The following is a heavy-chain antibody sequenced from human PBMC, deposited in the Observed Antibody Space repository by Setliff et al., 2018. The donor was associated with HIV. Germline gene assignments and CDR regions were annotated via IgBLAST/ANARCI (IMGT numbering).Heavy chain of an antibody. CDR3: ARVYYGSGSYLDY. D-gene: IGHD3-10*01. V-gene: IGHV3-11*04. Sequence: GGSLRLSCVGSGFTFGDYWVTWVRQAPGKGLEWVSYISSSGSTIYYADSVKGRFTISRDNAKNSLYLQMNSLRAEDTAVYYCARVYYGSGSYLDYWGQGTLVTVSS. J-gene: IGHJ4*02. CDR2: ISSSGSTI. CDR1: GFTFGDYW.